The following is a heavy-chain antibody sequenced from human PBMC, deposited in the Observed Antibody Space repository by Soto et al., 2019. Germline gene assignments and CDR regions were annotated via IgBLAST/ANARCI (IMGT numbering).Heavy chain of an antibody. Sequence: QVQLVQSGAEVKKPGSSVKVSCKASGGTFSSYAISWVRQAPGQGLEWMGGIIPIFGTANYAQKFQGRVTITADESTSTAYMELSSLRSEDTAVYYCARERDDDFWSCLESPPYTPHPIYYGMDVW. V-gene: IGHV1-69*01. CDR3: ARERDDDFWSCLESPPYTPHPIYYGMDV. D-gene: IGHD3-3*01. CDR1: GGTFSSYA. CDR2: IIPIFGTA. J-gene: IGHJ6*01.